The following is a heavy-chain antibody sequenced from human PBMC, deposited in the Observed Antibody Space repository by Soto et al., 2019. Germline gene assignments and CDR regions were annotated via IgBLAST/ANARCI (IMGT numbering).Heavy chain of an antibody. CDR3: ARREIQGPIDY. V-gene: IGHV4-28*01. Sequence: SETLSLTSAVSGYSISSSNWWGWIRQPPGKGLEWIGYIYYSGTTYYNPSLKSRVTMSVDTSKNQFSLKLTSVTALDTAVYYCARREIQGPIDYWGQGTLVTVSS. D-gene: IGHD1-26*01. J-gene: IGHJ4*02. CDR2: IYYSGTT. CDR1: GYSISSSNW.